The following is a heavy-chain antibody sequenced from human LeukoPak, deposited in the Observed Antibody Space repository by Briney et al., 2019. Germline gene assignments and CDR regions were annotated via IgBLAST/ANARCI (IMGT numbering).Heavy chain of an antibody. CDR2: IIPIFGTA. CDR3: AREGGDCSGGSCYTIWFDP. V-gene: IGHV1-69*01. CDR1: GGTFNSYA. J-gene: IGHJ5*02. D-gene: IGHD2-15*01. Sequence: ASVKVSCKASGGTFNSYAISWVRQAPGQGLEWMGGIIPIFGTANYAQKFQGRVTITADESTSTAYMELSSLRSEDTAVYYCAREGGDCSGGSCYTIWFDPWGQGTLVTVSS.